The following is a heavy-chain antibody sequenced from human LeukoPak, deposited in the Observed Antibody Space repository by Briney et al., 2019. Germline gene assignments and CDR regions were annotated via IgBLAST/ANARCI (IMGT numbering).Heavy chain of an antibody. D-gene: IGHD3-22*01. V-gene: IGHV4-59*01. CDR3: ARVYYDSSGYYYFPFDS. Sequence: PSETLSLTCTVSGGSISSYYWSWIRHPPDKGLERIVYIYSSGSTNYNPSLKSRVTISVDTSKNQFSLKLSSVTAADTAVYYCARVYYDSSGYYYFPFDSWGQGTLVTVSS. CDR1: GGSISSYY. CDR2: IYSSGST. J-gene: IGHJ4*02.